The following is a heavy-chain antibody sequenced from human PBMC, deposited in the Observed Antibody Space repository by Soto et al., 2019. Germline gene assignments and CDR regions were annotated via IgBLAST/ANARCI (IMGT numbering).Heavy chain of an antibody. J-gene: IGHJ5*02. V-gene: IGHV4-59*01. D-gene: IGHD3-10*01. CDR3: ARKIWFSEPSNSFDP. Sequence: SETLSLTCSVSGGSISAYYWSWIRQPPGKGLEWIGYIYYGGNTKYNPSLESRVTISEDTSKSQFSLKLRSVTAADTAVYFCARKIWFSEPSNSFDPWGQGNLVTVSS. CDR2: IYYGGNT. CDR1: GGSISAYY.